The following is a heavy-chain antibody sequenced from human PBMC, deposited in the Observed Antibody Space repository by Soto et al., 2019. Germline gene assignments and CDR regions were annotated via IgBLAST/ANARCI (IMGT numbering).Heavy chain of an antibody. J-gene: IGHJ4*02. Sequence: QVQLVQSGAEVKKPGASVKVSCKASGYTFTSYDINWVRQATGQGLEWMGWMNPNRGNTGYAQKSEGRVTTTGNTSISTAYMERSSLRSEDTVVYYCARSTNDCGDRHCGQGPLVTVSA. D-gene: IGHD4-17*01. CDR3: ARSTNDCGDRH. CDR1: GYTFTSYD. CDR2: MNPNRGNT. V-gene: IGHV1-8*01.